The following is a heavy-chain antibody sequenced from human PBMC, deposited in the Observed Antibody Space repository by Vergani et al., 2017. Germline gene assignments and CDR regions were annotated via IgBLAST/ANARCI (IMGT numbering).Heavy chain of an antibody. CDR1: GDSISSNNC. V-gene: IGHV4-4*03. Sequence: QVQLQESGPGLVKPPGTLSLTCAVSGDSISSNNCWTWVRQPPGKGLEWLGEICHTEDTKYSPSLKSRVTVSVEESRNLFSLRLNSVTAADTAVYYCATIGYRRWGYYFDYWGQGILVTVSS. CDR3: ATIGYRRWGYYFDY. CDR2: ICHTEDT. J-gene: IGHJ4*02. D-gene: IGHD2-2*02.